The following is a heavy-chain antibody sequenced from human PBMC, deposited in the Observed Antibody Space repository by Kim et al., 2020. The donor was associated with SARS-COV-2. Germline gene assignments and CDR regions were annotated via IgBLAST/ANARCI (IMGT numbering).Heavy chain of an antibody. Sequence: GGSLRLSCAASGFTFSSYEMNWVRQAPGKGLEWVSYISSSGSTIYYADSVKGRFTISRDNAKNSLYLQMNSLRAEDTAVYYCAREGGGFLEWAGYYGMDVWGQGTTVTVSS. CDR2: ISSSGSTI. D-gene: IGHD3-3*01. CDR1: GFTFSSYE. J-gene: IGHJ6*02. CDR3: AREGGGFLEWAGYYGMDV. V-gene: IGHV3-48*03.